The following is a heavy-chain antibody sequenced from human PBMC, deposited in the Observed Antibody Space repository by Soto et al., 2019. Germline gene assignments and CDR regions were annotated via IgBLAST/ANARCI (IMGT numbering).Heavy chain of an antibody. CDR1: CGSISSYY. J-gene: IGHJ5*02. D-gene: IGHD2-15*01. V-gene: IGHV4-59*01. CDR3: ERSLANWFDP. CDR2: IYYSGST. Sequence: XETLSLTCTVSCGSISSYYWSWIRQPPGKGLEWIGYIYYSGSTNYNPSLKSRVTISVDTSKNQFSLKLSSVTAADTAVYYCERSLANWFDPWGQGTLVTVSS.